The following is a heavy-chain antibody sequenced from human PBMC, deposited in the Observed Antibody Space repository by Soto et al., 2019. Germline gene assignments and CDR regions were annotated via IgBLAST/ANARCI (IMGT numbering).Heavy chain of an antibody. CDR1: GGSISSYY. Sequence: PSETLSLTCTVSGGSISSYYSSWLRQPPGKGLEWIGYIYYSGSTNYNPSLKSRVTISVDTSKNQFSLKLSSVTAADTAVYYCGSFKEYQLLFDYWGQGTLVTVSS. CDR2: IYYSGST. CDR3: GSFKEYQLLFDY. D-gene: IGHD2-2*01. V-gene: IGHV4-59*01. J-gene: IGHJ4*02.